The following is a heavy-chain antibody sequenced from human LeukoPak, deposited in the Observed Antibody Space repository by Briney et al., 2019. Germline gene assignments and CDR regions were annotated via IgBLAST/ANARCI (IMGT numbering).Heavy chain of an antibody. J-gene: IGHJ4*02. CDR3: AKDRLTFFYYDTSGYQGDFDN. V-gene: IGHV3-23*01. D-gene: IGHD3-22*01. Sequence: GGSLRLSCTASGFTFSIYAMSRVRQAPGKGLEWVSIISGSGGSTDYADSVKGRFTVSRDNSKNTLYLQMNSLKAEGTAVYYCAKDRLTFFYYDTSGYQGDFDNWGQGTLVTVSS. CDR2: ISGSGGST. CDR1: GFTFSIYA.